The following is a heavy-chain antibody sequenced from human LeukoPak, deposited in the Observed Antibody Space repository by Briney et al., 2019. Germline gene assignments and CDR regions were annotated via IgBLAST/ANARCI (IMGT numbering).Heavy chain of an antibody. V-gene: IGHV3-74*01. J-gene: IGHJ4*02. CDR1: GFTFKLYW. CDR2: INDDGSDT. D-gene: IGHD1-26*01. Sequence: PGGSLRLSCAASGFTFKLYWMHWVRQVPGKRPVWVSRINDDGSDTIYADSVRGRFTISRDDAKNTVYLQMNNLRAEDTAVYYCARDSGSYYGGLDKFDYWGQGTLVTVSS. CDR3: ARDSGSYYGGLDKFDY.